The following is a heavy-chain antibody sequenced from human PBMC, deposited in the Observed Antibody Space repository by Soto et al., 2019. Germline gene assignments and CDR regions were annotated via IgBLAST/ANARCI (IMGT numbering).Heavy chain of an antibody. CDR3: ARTEGIAAFHYGMDV. Sequence: ASVKVSCKTPGYTFTRYNIHWVRQAPGQRLEWMGWISAYNGNTNYAQKLQGRVTMTTDTSTSTAYMELRSLRSDDTAVYYCARTEGIAAFHYGMDVWGQGTTVTVSS. D-gene: IGHD6-13*01. J-gene: IGHJ6*02. V-gene: IGHV1-18*01. CDR2: ISAYNGNT. CDR1: GYTFTRYN.